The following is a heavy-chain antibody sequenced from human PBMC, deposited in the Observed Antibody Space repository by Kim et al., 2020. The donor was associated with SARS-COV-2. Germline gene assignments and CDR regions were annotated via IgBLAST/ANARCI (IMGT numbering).Heavy chain of an antibody. CDR3: ARVSVGLLVGRDWFDP. CDR2: VSGSGGST. D-gene: IGHD3-3*01. V-gene: IGHV3-23*01. CDR1: GFTFSNYA. Sequence: GGSLRLSCAASGFTFSNYAMNWVRQAPGKGPEWVSAVSGSGGSTYYADSVKGRFTVSRDNSKNTLDLQMNSLRGEDTAVYYCARVSVGLLVGRDWFDPWG. J-gene: IGHJ5*02.